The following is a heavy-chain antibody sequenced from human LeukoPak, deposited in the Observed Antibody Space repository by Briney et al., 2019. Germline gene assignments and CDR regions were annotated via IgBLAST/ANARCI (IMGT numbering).Heavy chain of an antibody. D-gene: IGHD3-22*01. CDR3: ATYRYYDSSGYPSSPLY. Sequence: ASVKVSCKVSGYTLTELSMHWLRQAPGKGLEWMGGFDPEDGETIYAQKFQGRVTMTEDTSTDTAYMELSSLRSEDTAVYYCATYRYYDSSGYPSSPLYWGQGTLVTVSS. CDR1: GYTLTELS. V-gene: IGHV1-24*01. CDR2: FDPEDGET. J-gene: IGHJ4*02.